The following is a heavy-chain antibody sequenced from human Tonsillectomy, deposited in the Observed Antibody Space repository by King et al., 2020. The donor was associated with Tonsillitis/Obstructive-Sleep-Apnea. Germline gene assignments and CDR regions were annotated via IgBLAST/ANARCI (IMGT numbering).Heavy chain of an antibody. Sequence: VQLVESGGGLVQPGGSLRLSCAASGFTFSSYWMSWVRQAPGKGLEWVANIKQDGSEKYYVDSVKGRFTISRDNAKNSLYLQMNSLRAEDTAVYYCARVVSSGWMRYYFDYWGQGTLVTVSS. CDR2: IKQDGSEK. D-gene: IGHD6-19*01. V-gene: IGHV3-7*04. CDR3: ARVVSSGWMRYYFDY. J-gene: IGHJ4*02. CDR1: GFTFSSYW.